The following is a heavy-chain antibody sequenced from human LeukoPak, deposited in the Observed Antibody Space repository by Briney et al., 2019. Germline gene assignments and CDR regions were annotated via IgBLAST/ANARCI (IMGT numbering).Heavy chain of an antibody. Sequence: GGSLRLSCAASEFTFSTYAMSWVRQAPGKGLEWVSAISGSGGSTYYADSVKGRFTISRDNSKNTLYLQMNSLRAEDTAVYYCAKCTVGATAPFDYWGQGTLVTVSS. CDR1: EFTFSTYA. J-gene: IGHJ4*02. V-gene: IGHV3-23*01. CDR3: AKCTVGATAPFDY. CDR2: ISGSGGST. D-gene: IGHD1-26*01.